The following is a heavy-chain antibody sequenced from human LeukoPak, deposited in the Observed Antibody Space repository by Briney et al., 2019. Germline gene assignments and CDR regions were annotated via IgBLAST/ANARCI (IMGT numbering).Heavy chain of an antibody. D-gene: IGHD3-16*01. CDR3: ARGPTVRGGGYYYYGMDV. V-gene: IGHV4-38-2*01. Sequence: SETLSLTCAVSGFSISSGYYWGWIQQPPGKGLEWIGSMSHNRGTYYNSSLKSRVTISMDTSKNQFSLKLSSVTAADTAVYYCARGPTVRGGGYYYYGMDVWGQGTTVTVSS. CDR1: GFSISSGYY. J-gene: IGHJ6*02. CDR2: MSHNRGT.